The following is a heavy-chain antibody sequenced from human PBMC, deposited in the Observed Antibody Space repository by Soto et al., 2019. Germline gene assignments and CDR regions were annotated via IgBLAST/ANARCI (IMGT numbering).Heavy chain of an antibody. CDR1: GYSFTNYG. D-gene: IGHD6-19*01. Sequence: QDPLVQSGAEVKKPGASVTVSCKASGYSFTNYGITWVRQAPGQGLEWMGWISGFNGNTHYAQKLQGRVTMTTDASTSTAYMELRSLRSDDTAVYYCARDRGVAPPVAGNTHYYYYMDVWGKGTMVTVSS. CDR3: ARDRGVAPPVAGNTHYYYYMDV. J-gene: IGHJ6*03. V-gene: IGHV1-18*01. CDR2: ISGFNGNT.